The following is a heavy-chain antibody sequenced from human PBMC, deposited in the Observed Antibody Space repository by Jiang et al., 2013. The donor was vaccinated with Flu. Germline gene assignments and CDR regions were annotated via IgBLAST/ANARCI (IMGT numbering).Heavy chain of an antibody. CDR2: IIPIFGTA. Sequence: SGAEVKKPGSSVKVSCKASGGTFSSYAISWVRQAPGQGLEWMGGIIPIFGTANYAQKFQGRVTITADKSTSTAYMELSSLRSEDTAVYYCARDLRSSGSLFWYFDLWGRGTLVTVSS. CDR1: GGTFSSYA. D-gene: IGHD1-26*01. V-gene: IGHV1-69*06. J-gene: IGHJ2*01. CDR3: ARDLRSSGSLFWYFDL.